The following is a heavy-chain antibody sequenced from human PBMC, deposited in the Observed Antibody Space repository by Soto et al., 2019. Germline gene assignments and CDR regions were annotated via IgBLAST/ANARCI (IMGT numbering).Heavy chain of an antibody. V-gene: IGHV3-30-3*01. CDR2: ISYDGSNK. CDR1: GFTFSSFA. D-gene: IGHD6-6*01. J-gene: IGHJ4*02. Sequence: GESLRLSCAAYGFTFSSFAMHWVRQAPGGGLEWVADISYDGSNKYYADSVKGRFTISRDNSKNTLYLQMTSVRAEDTAVYYCARDGGDEYSSTFYYFDYWGQGTLVTVSS. CDR3: ARDGGDEYSSTFYYFDY.